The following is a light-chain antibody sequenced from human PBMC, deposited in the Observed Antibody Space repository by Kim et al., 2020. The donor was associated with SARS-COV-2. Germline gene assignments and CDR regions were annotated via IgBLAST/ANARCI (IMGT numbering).Light chain of an antibody. V-gene: IGKV1-33*01. CDR3: QQYAT. CDR2: DTS. J-gene: IGKJ2*01. CDR1: QDIGND. Sequence: PSSLSASVGDRVTIICQASQDIGNDLNWYQQKPGQAPKLLIYDTSKFQAGVPSRFSASRSGTHFTLTITSLQPEDFATYYCQQYATFGQGTKLEI.